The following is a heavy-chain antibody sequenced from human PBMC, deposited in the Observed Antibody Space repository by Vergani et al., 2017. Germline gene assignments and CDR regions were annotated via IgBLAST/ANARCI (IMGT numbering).Heavy chain of an antibody. CDR2: IHASGTK. V-gene: IGHV4-61*02. D-gene: IGHD1-26*01. Sequence: QVHLKEAGPGLVKPSQTLSLTCTVSGASITSGSFYWSWIRQPAGEGLEWIGRIHASGTKDYNPSLRSRVTLSVDTSNTQLSLKLNSMTAADTAVYYYVCDSWRSDLSGVYWLDTWGQGTLVSVSS. J-gene: IGHJ5*02. CDR3: VCDSWRSDLSGVYWLDT. CDR1: GASITSGSFY.